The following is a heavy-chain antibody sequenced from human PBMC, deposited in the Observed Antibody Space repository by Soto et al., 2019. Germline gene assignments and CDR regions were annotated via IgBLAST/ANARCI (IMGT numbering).Heavy chain of an antibody. Sequence: EVQLVESGGGLVKPGGSLRLSCAASGFTLSNAWVSWVRQAPGKGLEWVGRIKNKIEGGTTDYAAPVKGRFSISRDDSKNMLYLQMNSLITADTAVYYCAPNCNFDYWGQGTLVTVSS. D-gene: IGHD2-15*01. J-gene: IGHJ4*02. CDR1: GFTLSNAW. CDR3: APNCNFDY. V-gene: IGHV3-15*01. CDR2: IKNKIEGGTT.